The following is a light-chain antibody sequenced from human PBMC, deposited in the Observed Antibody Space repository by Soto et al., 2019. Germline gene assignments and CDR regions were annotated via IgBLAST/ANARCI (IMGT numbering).Light chain of an antibody. CDR1: QSISSS. J-gene: IGKJ1*01. Sequence: EIVLTQSPATLSASPGERATLSCRASQSISSSLAWYQQQPGQAPRLLIYHASTRAAGIPARFSGSGSGTEFTLTISSLQSEDFAVYYCQQYYNWPPGTFGQGTKVEIK. CDR3: QQYYNWPPGT. V-gene: IGKV3-15*01. CDR2: HAS.